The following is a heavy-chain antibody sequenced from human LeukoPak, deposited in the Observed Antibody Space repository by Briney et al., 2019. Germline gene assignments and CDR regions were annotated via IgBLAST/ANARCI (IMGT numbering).Heavy chain of an antibody. CDR3: ARDLKAVTIFGVVSIPPAIDYGMDV. J-gene: IGHJ6*02. Sequence: SETLSLTCSVSGGSISSYYWSWIRQPPGKGLEWIGDIYTSGSTNYNPSLKSRVTMSVDTSKNQFSLKLSSVTAADTAVYYCARDLKAVTIFGVVSIPPAIDYGMDVWGQGTTVTVSS. CDR1: GGSISSYY. CDR2: IYTSGST. D-gene: IGHD3-3*01. V-gene: IGHV4-59*01.